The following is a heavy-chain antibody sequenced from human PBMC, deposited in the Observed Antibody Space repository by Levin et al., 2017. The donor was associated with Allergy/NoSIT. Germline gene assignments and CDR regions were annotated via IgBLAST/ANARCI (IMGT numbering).Heavy chain of an antibody. J-gene: IGHJ4*02. CDR1: GFTFSFYG. V-gene: IGHV3-33*01. CDR3: ARDNDYSSHFSILDY. CDR2: IWSHGSSA. Sequence: RTGGSLRLSCAASGFTFSFYGMQWVRQAPGKGLEWVALIWSHGSSAEYADSVKGRFTISRDNSKNTLYLQMDSLRDEDTAVYYCARDNDYSSHFSILDYWGQGTLVTVSS. D-gene: IGHD2-2*01.